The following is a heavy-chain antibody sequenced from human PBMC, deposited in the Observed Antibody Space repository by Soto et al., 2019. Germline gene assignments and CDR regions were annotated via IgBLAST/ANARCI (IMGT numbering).Heavy chain of an antibody. CDR2: INAGNGNT. V-gene: IGHV1-3*01. J-gene: IGHJ5*02. Sequence: QVQLVQSGAEVKKPGASVKVSCKASGYTFTSYAMHWVRQAPGQRLEWMGWINAGNGNTKYSQKFQGRVTITRDTSASTAYMELSILRSEDTAVYYCARPAKYSSSRTYNWFDPWGQGTLVTVSS. CDR1: GYTFTSYA. D-gene: IGHD6-13*01. CDR3: ARPAKYSSSRTYNWFDP.